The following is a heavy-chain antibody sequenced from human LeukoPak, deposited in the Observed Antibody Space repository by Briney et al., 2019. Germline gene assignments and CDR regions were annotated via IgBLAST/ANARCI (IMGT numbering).Heavy chain of an antibody. D-gene: IGHD3-22*01. CDR2: IKQDGSEK. J-gene: IGHJ4*02. CDR1: GFTFSSYW. CDR3: ARDLEYYYDSSGYGDY. Sequence: GGSLRLSCAASGFTFSSYWMSWVRQAPGKGLEWVANIKQDGSEKYYVDSVKGRFTISRDNAKNSLYLQMNSLRAEDTAVYYCARDLEYYYDSSGYGDYWGQGTLVTVPS. V-gene: IGHV3-7*03.